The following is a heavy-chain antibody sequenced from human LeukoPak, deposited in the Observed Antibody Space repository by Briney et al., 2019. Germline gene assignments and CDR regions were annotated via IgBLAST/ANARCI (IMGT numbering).Heavy chain of an antibody. Sequence: GGSLRLSCAASGFTFNNYGIHWVRQAPGKGLEWVAFIRYDGSNKYYADSVKGRFTISRDNAKNSLYLQMNSLRAEDTAVYYCARGFPANIVVVTAIPDYWGQGTLVTVSS. CDR3: ARGFPANIVVVTAIPDY. D-gene: IGHD2-21*02. V-gene: IGHV3-30*02. CDR1: GFTFNNYG. J-gene: IGHJ4*02. CDR2: IRYDGSNK.